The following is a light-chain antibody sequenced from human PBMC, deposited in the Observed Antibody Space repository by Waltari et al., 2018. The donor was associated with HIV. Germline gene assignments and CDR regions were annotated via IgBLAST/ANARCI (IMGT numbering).Light chain of an antibody. Sequence: QSALTQLASVSGSPGQSITISCTGTRSDVGAYNLVSWYQQHPNKPPKLMIFEVTKRPSGVSDRFSGSRSGNTASLTISGLQTEDEGDYYCCSYTGTGIVFGGGTKLTVL. V-gene: IGLV2-23*02. J-gene: IGLJ2*01. CDR3: CSYTGTGIV. CDR2: EVT. CDR1: RSDVGAYNL.